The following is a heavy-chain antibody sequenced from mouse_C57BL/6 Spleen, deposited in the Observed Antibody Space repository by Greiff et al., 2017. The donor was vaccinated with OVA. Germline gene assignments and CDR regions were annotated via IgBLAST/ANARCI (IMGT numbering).Heavy chain of an antibody. V-gene: IGHV1-26*01. CDR1: GYTFTDYY. CDR3: ARGGLRLVYYAMDY. D-gene: IGHD2-4*01. J-gene: IGHJ4*01. Sequence: VQLQQSGPELVKPGASVKISCKASGYTFTDYYMNWVKQSHGKSLEWIGDINPNNGGTSYNQKFKGKATLTVDKSSSTAYMELRSLTSEDSAVYYCARGGLRLVYYAMDYWGQGTSVTVSS. CDR2: INPNNGGT.